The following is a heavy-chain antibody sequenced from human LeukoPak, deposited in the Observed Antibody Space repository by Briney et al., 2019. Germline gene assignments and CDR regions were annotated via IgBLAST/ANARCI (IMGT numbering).Heavy chain of an antibody. V-gene: IGHV4-61*08. Sequence: SETLSLTCTVSGGSISSGGYYWSWIRQPPGKGLEWIGYIYYSGSTNYNPSLKSRVTISVDTSKNQFSLKLSSVTAADTAVYYCARDSSGYYYGDFDYWGQGTLVTVSS. D-gene: IGHD3-22*01. J-gene: IGHJ4*02. CDR2: IYYSGST. CDR1: GGSISSGGYY. CDR3: ARDSSGYYYGDFDY.